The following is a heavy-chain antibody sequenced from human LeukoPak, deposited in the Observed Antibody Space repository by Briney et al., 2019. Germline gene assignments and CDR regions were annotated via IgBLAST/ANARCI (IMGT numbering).Heavy chain of an antibody. CDR3: ARVNRTKIEYTKTLESRERSNWFDP. J-gene: IGHJ5*01. CDR2: NNPDSGGT. D-gene: IGHD6-6*01. CDR1: GYTFTDYY. V-gene: IGHV1-2*02. Sequence: GASVKVSCKASGYTFTDYYMHWVRQAPGQGLEWMGWNNPDSGGTHYAQKLQGRVTMTRDTSISTAYMELSRLRSDDTAVYYCARVNRTKIEYTKTLESRERSNWFDPWGQGTLVTVSS.